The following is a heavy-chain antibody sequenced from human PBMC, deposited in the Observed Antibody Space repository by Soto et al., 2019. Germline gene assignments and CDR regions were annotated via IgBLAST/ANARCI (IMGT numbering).Heavy chain of an antibody. D-gene: IGHD2-21*02. Sequence: QVQLMQSGAEVKKPGASVKVSCKASGDTFTEYYIHWVRQAPGQGLEWMGTVNPSGGHTTYAQHFLVRVTMTRVTATSTLYMEVTSVTSEGTAVYYCARGGHVVVVTAALDYWGKGALVTVSS. CDR2: VNPSGGHT. CDR3: ARGGHVVVVTAALDY. J-gene: IGHJ4*02. CDR1: GDTFTEYY. V-gene: IGHV1-46*01.